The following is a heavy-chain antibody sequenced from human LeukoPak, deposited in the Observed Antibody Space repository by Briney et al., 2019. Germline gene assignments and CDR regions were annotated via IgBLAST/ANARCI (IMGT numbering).Heavy chain of an antibody. J-gene: IGHJ4*02. D-gene: IGHD5-12*01. CDR1: GFTFSSYA. V-gene: IGHV3-48*04. Sequence: GRSLRLSCAASGFTFSSYAMHWVRQAPGKGLEWVSYISSSGSTIYYADSVKGRFTISRDNAKNSLYLQMNSLRAEDTAVYYCARGNSGYSRADYWGQGTLVTVSS. CDR3: ARGNSGYSRADY. CDR2: ISSSGSTI.